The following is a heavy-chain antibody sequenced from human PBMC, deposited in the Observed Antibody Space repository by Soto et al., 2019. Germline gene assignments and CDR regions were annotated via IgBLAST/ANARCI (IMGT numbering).Heavy chain of an antibody. CDR3: ARGHVDTAMPYYNYYCMDV. D-gene: IGHD5-18*01. CDR2: INSDGSST. V-gene: IGHV3-74*01. CDR1: GFTFSSYW. J-gene: IGHJ6*02. Sequence: GGSLRLSCAAYGFTFSSYWMHWVRQAPGKGLVWVSRINSDGSSTSYANSVKGRFTISRDNAKNTMYLQMNSLRAEDTAVYYCARGHVDTAMPYYNYYCMDVWGQGTTVTVSS.